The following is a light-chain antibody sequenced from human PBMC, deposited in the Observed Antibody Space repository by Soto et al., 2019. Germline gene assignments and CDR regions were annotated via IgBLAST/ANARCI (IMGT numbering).Light chain of an antibody. V-gene: IGKV1-9*01. J-gene: IGKJ2*01. CDR2: AAS. CDR3: QQLNVNLL. Sequence: IQLTQPPSSLSASIGDRVTITCRASQDIASYLAWYQQKPGNAPKLLIYAASTLHSGVPSRFSGSGSGTDFTLTSSSLQPEDFVTYYCQQLNVNLLFGQGTKLEIK. CDR1: QDIASY.